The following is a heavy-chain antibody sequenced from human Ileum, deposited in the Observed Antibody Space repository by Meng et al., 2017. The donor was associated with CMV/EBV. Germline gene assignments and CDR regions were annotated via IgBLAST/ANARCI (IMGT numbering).Heavy chain of an antibody. CDR2: ISTSGST. CDR3: ARTYSSSSGITFDY. V-gene: IGHV4-4*07. CDR1: GGSISSYY. D-gene: IGHD6-6*01. Sequence: QVQLPEAGPGLVKPSETLSLTCTVSGGSISSYYWSWIRQPAGKGLEWIGRISTSGSTNYNPSLKSRVTMSVDASKNQFSLKPTSVTAADTAVYFCARTYSSSSGITFDYWGQGTLVTVSS. J-gene: IGHJ4*02.